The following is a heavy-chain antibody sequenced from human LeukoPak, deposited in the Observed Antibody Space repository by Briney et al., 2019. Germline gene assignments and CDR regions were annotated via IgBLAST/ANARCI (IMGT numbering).Heavy chain of an antibody. D-gene: IGHD6-13*01. CDR1: GGSISSYY. CDR2: IYYSGST. J-gene: IGHJ5*02. CDR3: ARRHGYSSSWYFHPSSWFDP. V-gene: IGHV4-59*08. Sequence: PSETLSLTCTVSGGSISSYYWSWIRQPPGKGLEWIGYIYYSGSTNYNPSLKSRVTISVDTSKNQFSLKLSSVTAADTAVYYCARRHGYSSSWYFHPSSWFDPWGQGTLVTVSS.